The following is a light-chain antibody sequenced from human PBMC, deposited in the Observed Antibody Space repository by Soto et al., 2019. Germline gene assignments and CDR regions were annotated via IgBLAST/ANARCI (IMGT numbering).Light chain of an antibody. CDR3: QQLYIFPLT. V-gene: IGKV1-9*01. CDR2: AAS. J-gene: IGKJ5*01. Sequence: GDRVTITCRASQNINNWIAWYQQKPGKAPNLLMYAASTLQSGVPSRFSGGESGTEYTLTISSLQPEDSATYYCQQLYIFPLTFGQGTRLEIK. CDR1: QNINNW.